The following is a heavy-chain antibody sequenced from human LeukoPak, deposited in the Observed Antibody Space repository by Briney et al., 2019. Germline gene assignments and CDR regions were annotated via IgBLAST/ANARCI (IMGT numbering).Heavy chain of an antibody. D-gene: IGHD3-16*01. Sequence: GASVKVSCKASGGTFSSYAISWVRQTPGQGLEWMGGIIPIFGTANYAQKFQGRVTITTDESTSAAYMELSSLRSEDTAVYYCAIQRGNYVPGYWGQGTLVTVSS. V-gene: IGHV1-69*05. CDR2: IIPIFGTA. J-gene: IGHJ4*02. CDR3: AIQRGNYVPGY. CDR1: GGTFSSYA.